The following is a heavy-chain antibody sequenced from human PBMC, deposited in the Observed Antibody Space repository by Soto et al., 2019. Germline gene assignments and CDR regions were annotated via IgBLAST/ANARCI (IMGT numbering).Heavy chain of an antibody. J-gene: IGHJ4*02. CDR1: GYTFSDYY. CDR3: ASHYDMWSGYLSPVDY. Sequence: GGSLRFSCAASGYTFSDYYMSWIRQAPGKGLEWISYIDTSGTKIYYADSVKGRFTITRDNAKNSLYLEMNSLRDEDTAVYYCASHYDMWSGYLSPVDYWGQGTLVTVSS. V-gene: IGHV3-11*01. CDR2: IDTSGTKI. D-gene: IGHD3-3*01.